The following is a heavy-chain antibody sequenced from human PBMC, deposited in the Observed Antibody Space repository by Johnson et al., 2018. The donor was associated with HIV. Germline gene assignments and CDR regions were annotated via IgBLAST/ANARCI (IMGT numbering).Heavy chain of an antibody. V-gene: IGHV3-74*02. J-gene: IGHJ3*01. Sequence: VQLVEYGGGLVKPGGSLRLSCAASGFTFSDYYMSWIRQAPGKGLVWVSRISSDGSSTYYADSVKGRFTISRDNARNTMFLQMNSLRAEDTAVYYCARSGPNWAFDFWGQGTMVTVSS. D-gene: IGHD1-1*01. CDR3: ARSGPNWAFDF. CDR2: ISSDGSST. CDR1: GFTFSDYY.